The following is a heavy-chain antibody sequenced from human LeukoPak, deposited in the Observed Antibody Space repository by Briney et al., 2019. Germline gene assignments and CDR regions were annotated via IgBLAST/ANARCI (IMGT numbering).Heavy chain of an antibody. D-gene: IGHD4-17*01. Sequence: GGSLKLSCAASGFTFSSYAMSWVRQAPGKGLEWVSAISGSGGSTYYADSVKGRFTISRDNAKNSLYLQMNSLRAEDTAVYYCARFRLTVTTYAHLDYWGQGTLVTVS. J-gene: IGHJ4*02. CDR3: ARFRLTVTTYAHLDY. CDR2: ISGSGGST. V-gene: IGHV3-23*01. CDR1: GFTFSSYA.